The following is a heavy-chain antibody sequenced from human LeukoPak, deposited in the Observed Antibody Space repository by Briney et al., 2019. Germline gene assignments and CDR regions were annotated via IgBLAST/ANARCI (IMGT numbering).Heavy chain of an antibody. CDR1: GLTCSDYY. J-gene: IGHJ4*02. CDR3: ARVRYFDWLSRAFDY. CDR2: ISSSGSTI. D-gene: IGHD3-9*01. V-gene: IGHV3-11*01. Sequence: GRPRRLSCAASGLTCSDYYMSWIRQDPGKGLEWVSYISSSGSTIYYADSVKGRFTISRDNAKNSLYLQMNSLRAEDTAVYYCARVRYFDWLSRAFDYWGQGTLVTGSS.